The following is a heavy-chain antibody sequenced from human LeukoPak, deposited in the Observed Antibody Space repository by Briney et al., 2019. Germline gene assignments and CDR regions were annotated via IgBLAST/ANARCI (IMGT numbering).Heavy chain of an antibody. D-gene: IGHD3-22*01. CDR3: AKGSYYDSSGSFYFDY. CDR1: RFTFSSYA. CDR2: ISGSGGST. J-gene: IGHJ4*02. V-gene: IGHV3-23*01. Sequence: GGSLRLSCAASRFTFSSYAMSWVRQAPGKGLEWVSAISGSGGSTYYADSVKGRFTISRDNSKNTLYLQMNSLRAEDTAVYYCAKGSYYDSSGSFYFDYWGQGTLVTVSS.